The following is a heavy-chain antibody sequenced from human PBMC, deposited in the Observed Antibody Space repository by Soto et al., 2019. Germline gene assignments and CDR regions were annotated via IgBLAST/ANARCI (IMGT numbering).Heavy chain of an antibody. V-gene: IGHV3-21*01. CDR1: GFTLTSHS. D-gene: IGHD1-26*01. CDR2: FSSTTNNI. J-gene: IGHJ4*02. Sequence: GGSLRLSCAASGFTLTSHSMNWVHQAPGKGLEWVSSFSSTTNNIYYADSMKGRFTVSRDNAKNSVYLDMNSLSAEDTAVYYCAREAEELTSNFDYWGQGTLVTVSS. CDR3: AREAEELTSNFDY.